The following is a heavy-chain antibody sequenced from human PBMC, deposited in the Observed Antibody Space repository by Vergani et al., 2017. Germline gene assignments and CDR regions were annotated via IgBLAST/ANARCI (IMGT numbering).Heavy chain of an antibody. CDR2: FDPEDGET. Sequence: QVQLVQSGAEVKKPGASVKVSCKVSGYTLTELSMHWVRQAPGKGLEWMGGFDPEDGETISAQKFQGRVTMTTDTSTSTAYMELRSLRSDDTAVYYCARESAYYYDRSGYYSDYFDYWGQGTLVTVSS. J-gene: IGHJ4*02. CDR1: GYTLTELS. CDR3: ARESAYYYDRSGYYSDYFDY. D-gene: IGHD3-22*01. V-gene: IGHV1-24*01.